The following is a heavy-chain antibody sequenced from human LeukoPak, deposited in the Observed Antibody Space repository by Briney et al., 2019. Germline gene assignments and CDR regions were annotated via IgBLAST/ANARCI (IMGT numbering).Heavy chain of an antibody. V-gene: IGHV4-61*01. CDR2: ISNSGRT. Sequence: PSETLSLTCTVSGDSVSSGSHYWSWIRQPPGKGLECIGYISNSGRTNYNPSLKRRGAISVDTSKNQLSLNLNSVTAADTAVYYCARSYYDFWSGSYYYYMDVWGKGTTVTVSS. J-gene: IGHJ6*03. D-gene: IGHD3-3*01. CDR1: GDSVSSGSHY. CDR3: ARSYYDFWSGSYYYYMDV.